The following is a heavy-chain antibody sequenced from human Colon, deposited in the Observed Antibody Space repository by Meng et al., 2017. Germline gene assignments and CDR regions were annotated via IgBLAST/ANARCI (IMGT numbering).Heavy chain of an antibody. CDR3: AREHTPQEEQQLVQYSSGWWTNAFDI. D-gene: IGHD6-19*01. CDR2: ISSSGSTI. J-gene: IGHJ3*02. Sequence: GESLKISCAASGFTFSSYEMNWVRQAPGKGLEWVSYISSSGSTIYYADSVKGRFTISRDNAKNSLYLQMNSLRAEDTAVYYCAREHTPQEEQQLVQYSSGWWTNAFDIWGQGTMVTVSS. CDR1: GFTFSSYE. V-gene: IGHV3-48*03.